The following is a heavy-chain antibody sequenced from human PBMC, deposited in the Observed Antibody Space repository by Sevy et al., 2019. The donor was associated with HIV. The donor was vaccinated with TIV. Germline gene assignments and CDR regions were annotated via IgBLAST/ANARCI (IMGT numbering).Heavy chain of an antibody. D-gene: IGHD3-22*01. Sequence: SETLSLTCTVSVGSISSGGCYWSWIRQHPGKGLEWIGYIYYSGSTYYNPSLKSRVTISVDTSKNQFSLKLSSVTAADTAVYYCARSGYDYYDSSGYTQYFQHWGQGTLVTVSS. CDR2: IYYSGST. CDR3: ARSGYDYYDSSGYTQYFQH. CDR1: VGSISSGGCY. V-gene: IGHV4-31*03. J-gene: IGHJ1*01.